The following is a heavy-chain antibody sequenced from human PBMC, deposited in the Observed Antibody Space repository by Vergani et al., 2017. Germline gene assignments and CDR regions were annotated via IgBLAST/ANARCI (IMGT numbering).Heavy chain of an antibody. Sequence: QLQLQESGPGLVKPSETLSLPCTVSGGSISSSSYYWGWIRQPPGKGLEWIGSIYYSGSTYYNLSLKSRVTISVDTSKNQVSLKLSSVTAADTAVYYCARWVARLERAMARVSYYFDYWGQGTLVTVSS. CDR1: GGSISSSSYY. CDR3: ARWVARLERAMARVSYYFDY. CDR2: IYYSGST. D-gene: IGHD5-18*01. J-gene: IGHJ4*02. V-gene: IGHV4-39*07.